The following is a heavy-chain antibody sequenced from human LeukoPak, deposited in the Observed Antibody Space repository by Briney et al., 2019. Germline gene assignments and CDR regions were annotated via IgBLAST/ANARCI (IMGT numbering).Heavy chain of an antibody. D-gene: IGHD2-2*01. CDR2: ISSDGGVT. J-gene: IGHJ4*02. CDR3: ARDPHCGSTRCLSYFDY. CDR1: GFTFSSHA. V-gene: IGHV3-64*01. Sequence: GGSLRLSCAASGFTFSSHAMHWVRQAPGKGPEYVSAISSDGGVTYYANSVKGRFTISRDNSKNTVHLQMGSLRGEDMAVYYCARDPHCGSTRCLSYFDYWGQGTLVTVSS.